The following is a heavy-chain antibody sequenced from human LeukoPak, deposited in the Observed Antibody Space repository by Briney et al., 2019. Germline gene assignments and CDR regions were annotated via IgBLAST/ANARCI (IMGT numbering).Heavy chain of an antibody. CDR3: ASFKSVVAATPLDY. D-gene: IGHD2-15*01. CDR2: IKQDGSEK. V-gene: IGHV3-7*01. J-gene: IGHJ4*02. Sequence: GGSLRLSCAASGFTFSSYWMSWVRQAPGKGLEWVANIKQDGSEKYYVDSVKGRFTISRDNAKNSLYLQMNSLRAEDTAVYYCASFKSVVAATPLDYWGQGTLVTVPS. CDR1: GFTFSSYW.